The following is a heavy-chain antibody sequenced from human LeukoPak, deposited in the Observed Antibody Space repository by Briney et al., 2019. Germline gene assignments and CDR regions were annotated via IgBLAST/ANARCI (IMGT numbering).Heavy chain of an antibody. CDR3: ARVGHIQGYYFDY. CDR2: IYYSGST. J-gene: IGHJ4*02. D-gene: IGHD1-1*01. Sequence: SETLSLTCSVSGGSISSGGYYWSWIRQHPGKGLEWIGYIYYSGSTYYNPSLKSRVTISVDTSKNQFSLKLSSVTAADTAVYYCARVGHIQGYYFDYWGQGTLVTISS. CDR1: GGSISSGGYY. V-gene: IGHV4-31*03.